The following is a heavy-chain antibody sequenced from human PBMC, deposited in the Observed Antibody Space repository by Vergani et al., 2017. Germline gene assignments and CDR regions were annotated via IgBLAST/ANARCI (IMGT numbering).Heavy chain of an antibody. D-gene: IGHD3-10*01. J-gene: IGHJ4*02. Sequence: QVQLVESGGVVVQPGRSLRLSCAASGFTFSSYAMHWVRQAPGKGLEWVAVISYDGSNKYYADSVKGRFTISRDNSKNTLYLQMNSLRAEDTAVYYCARPSGVYYYGSGSPFDYWGQGTLVTVSS. CDR1: GFTFSSYA. V-gene: IGHV3-30-3*01. CDR2: ISYDGSNK. CDR3: ARPSGVYYYGSGSPFDY.